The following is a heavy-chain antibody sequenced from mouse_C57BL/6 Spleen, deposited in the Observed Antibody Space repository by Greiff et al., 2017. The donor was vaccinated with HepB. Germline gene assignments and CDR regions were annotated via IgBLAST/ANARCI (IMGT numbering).Heavy chain of an antibody. Sequence: QVQLKQSGAELVRPGTSVKMSCKASGYTFTNYWIGWAKQRPGHGLEWIGDIYPGGGYTNYNEKFKGKATLTADKSSSTAYMQFSSLTSEDSAIYYCARAPYGPSFCGVGGTGTTVTVSS. D-gene: IGHD1-1*02. V-gene: IGHV1-63*01. CDR2: IYPGGGYT. CDR1: GYTFTNYW. CDR3: ARAPYGPSFCGV. J-gene: IGHJ1*03.